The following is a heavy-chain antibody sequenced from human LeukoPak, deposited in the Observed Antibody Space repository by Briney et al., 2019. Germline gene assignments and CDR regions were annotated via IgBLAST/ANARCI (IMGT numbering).Heavy chain of an antibody. CDR3: ARGGLGYYDSTGYYWEADYFDY. J-gene: IGHJ4*02. CDR2: IYSGGNT. V-gene: IGHV3-66*01. Sequence: GGSLRLSCAASGFTVSSNYMSWVRQAAGKGLEWVSLIYSGGNTYYADSVKGRFTISRDNSKNTLYLQMNSLRAEDTAVYYCARGGLGYYDSTGYYWEADYFDYWGQGALVTVSS. D-gene: IGHD3-22*01. CDR1: GFTVSSNY.